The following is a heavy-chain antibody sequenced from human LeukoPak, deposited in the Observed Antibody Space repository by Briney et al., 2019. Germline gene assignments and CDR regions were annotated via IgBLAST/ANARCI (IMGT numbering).Heavy chain of an antibody. CDR3: ARLSSSWYPGMDV. V-gene: IGHV4-30-2*01. CDR2: IYHSGST. Sequence: XXGYXWSWIRQPPGKGLEWIGYIYHSGSTYYNPSLKSRVTISVDRSKNQFSLKLSSVTAADTAVYYCARLSSSWYPGMDVWGQGTTVTVSS. D-gene: IGHD6-13*01. CDR1: XXGYX. J-gene: IGHJ6*02.